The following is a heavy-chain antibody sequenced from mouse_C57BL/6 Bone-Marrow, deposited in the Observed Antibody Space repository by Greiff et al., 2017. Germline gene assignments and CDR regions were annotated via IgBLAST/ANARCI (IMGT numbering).Heavy chain of an antibody. V-gene: IGHV1-61*01. D-gene: IGHD1-1*01. CDR3: ARGRVVPDY. CDR1: GYTFTSYW. Sequence: QVQLQQPGAELVRPGSSVKLSCKASGYTFTSYWMDWVKQRPGQGLEWIGNIYPSDSETHYNQKFKDKATLTVDKSSSTAYMQLSSLTSEDSAVYYCARGRVVPDYWGQGTTLTVSS. CDR2: IYPSDSET. J-gene: IGHJ2*01.